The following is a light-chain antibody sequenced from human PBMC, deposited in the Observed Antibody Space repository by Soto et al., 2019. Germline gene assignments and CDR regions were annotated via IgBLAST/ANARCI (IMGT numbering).Light chain of an antibody. J-gene: IGKJ1*01. V-gene: IGKV3-20*01. CDR1: QTITSTY. CDR2: AAS. CDR3: QQYDISLCT. Sequence: DIVLTQSPGPLSLSPGERATLSCMSSQTITSTYLAWYQQKPGQAPRLLIYAASNRATGIPDRFSGSGSGTEFNLTISVLEPEAFAVYYCQQYDISLCTFGQATKFEIK.